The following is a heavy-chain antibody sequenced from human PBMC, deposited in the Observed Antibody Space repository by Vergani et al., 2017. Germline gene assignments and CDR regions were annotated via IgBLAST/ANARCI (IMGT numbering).Heavy chain of an antibody. V-gene: IGHV1-69*15. D-gene: IGHD4-23*01. CDR1: GGTFSSYA. CDR3: AIYPNLRTTVVTNWFDP. CDR2: IIPIFGTA. J-gene: IGHJ5*02. Sequence: QVQLVQSGAEVKKPGASVKVSCKASGGTFSSYAISWVRQAPGQGLEWMGRIIPIFGTANYAQKFQGRVTSTADESTSTAYMELRSLRSEDTAVYYCAIYPNLRTTVVTNWFDPWGQGTLVTVSS.